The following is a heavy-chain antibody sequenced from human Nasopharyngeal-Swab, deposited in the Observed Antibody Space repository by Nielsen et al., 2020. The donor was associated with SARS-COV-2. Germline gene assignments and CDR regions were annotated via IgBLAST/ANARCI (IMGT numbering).Heavy chain of an antibody. D-gene: IGHD6-13*01. CDR1: GGTFSSYA. CDR2: IIPIFGTA. Sequence: SVKVSCKASGGTFSSYAISWVRQAPGQGLEWMGGIIPIFGTANYAQKFQSRVTITADESTSTAYMELSSLRSEDTAVYYCARLRLPSSWYGYYYYGMDVWGQGTTVTVSS. J-gene: IGHJ6*02. V-gene: IGHV1-69*13. CDR3: ARLRLPSSWYGYYYYGMDV.